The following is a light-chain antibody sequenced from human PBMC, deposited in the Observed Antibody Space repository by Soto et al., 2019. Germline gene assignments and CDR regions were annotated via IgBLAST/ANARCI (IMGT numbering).Light chain of an antibody. J-gene: IGLJ1*01. CDR2: DVT. CDR3: SSCTTSSTLHV. Sequence: QSALTQPASVSGSPGQSITISSTGTSSDVGGNNYVSWYQQHPGKAPKLLIYDVTNRPSGVSNRFSGSKSGNTASLTISGLQADDEADYFCSSCTTSSTLHVFGTGTKLTVL. V-gene: IGLV2-14*03. CDR1: SSDVGGNNY.